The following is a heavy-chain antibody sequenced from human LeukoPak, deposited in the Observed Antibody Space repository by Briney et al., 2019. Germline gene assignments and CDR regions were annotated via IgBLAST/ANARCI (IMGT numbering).Heavy chain of an antibody. Sequence: SETLSLTCDVSGDFLRCYWWGWVRQPAGKGLEWIGRIYATGSTKFNPSLKSRLTKSMDTSTNQLSLKLSLKLTSVAAADTAVYFRARQGYTASYYFLDFWSQGTLVTVSP. CDR3: ARQGYTASYYFLDF. D-gene: IGHD1-26*01. V-gene: IGHV4-4*07. CDR2: IYATGST. J-gene: IGHJ4*02. CDR1: GDFLRCYW.